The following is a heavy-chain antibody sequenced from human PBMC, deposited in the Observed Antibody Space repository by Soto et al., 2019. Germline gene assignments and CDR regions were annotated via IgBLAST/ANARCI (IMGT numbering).Heavy chain of an antibody. J-gene: IGHJ6*02. CDR2: IIPIFGTA. CDR1: GGTFSSYA. Sequence: GASVKVSCKASGGTFSSYAISWVRQAPGQGLEWMGGIIPIFGTANYAQKFQGRVTITADESTSTAYMELSSLRSEDTAVYYCARDGSSGSYYKGYYYCMDVWGQGTTVTVSS. CDR3: ARDGSSGSYYKGYYYCMDV. D-gene: IGHD3-10*01. V-gene: IGHV1-69*13.